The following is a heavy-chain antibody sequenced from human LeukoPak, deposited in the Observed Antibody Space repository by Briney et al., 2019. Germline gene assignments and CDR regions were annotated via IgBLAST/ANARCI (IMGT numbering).Heavy chain of an antibody. V-gene: IGHV4-34*01. CDR2: INHSGST. J-gene: IGHJ6*02. D-gene: IGHD2-2*01. CDR3: ARDHDCSSTSCPVTNYGMDV. CDR1: GGSFSGYY. Sequence: SETLSLTCAVYGGSFSGYYWSWIRQPPGKGLEWIGEINHSGSTNYNPSLKSRVTISVDTSKNQFSLKLSSVTAADTAVYYCARDHDCSSTSCPVTNYGMDVWGQGTTVTVSS.